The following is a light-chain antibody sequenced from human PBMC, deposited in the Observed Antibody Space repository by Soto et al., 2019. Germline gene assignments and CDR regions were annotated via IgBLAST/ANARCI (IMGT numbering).Light chain of an antibody. CDR3: QQRSNWPRT. J-gene: IGKJ1*01. CDR2: DAS. CDR1: QSVSSY. Sequence: EIVLTQSPATLSLSPGERATLSCRASQSVSSYLAWYQQKPGRAPRLLIYDASNSATGIPARFSGSGSGTDFTLTISSLEPEDFAVYYCQQRSNWPRTFGQGTKVDIK. V-gene: IGKV3-11*01.